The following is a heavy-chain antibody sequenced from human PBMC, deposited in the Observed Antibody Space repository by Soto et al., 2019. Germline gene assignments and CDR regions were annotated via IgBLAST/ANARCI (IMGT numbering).Heavy chain of an antibody. CDR1: GGSISSGDYH. CDR3: ARGNSFGSGIGYSDH. D-gene: IGHD3-10*01. V-gene: IGHV4-30-4*08. CDR2: VYYTGNT. J-gene: IGHJ4*02. Sequence: SETLSLTCTVSGGSISSGDYHWSWIRQPPGKGLEWIGFVYYTGNTYYNPSLKSRVTISVDTSKNQFSLKLSSVTAADTAIYYCARGNSFGSGIGYSDHWGQGAQVTVSS.